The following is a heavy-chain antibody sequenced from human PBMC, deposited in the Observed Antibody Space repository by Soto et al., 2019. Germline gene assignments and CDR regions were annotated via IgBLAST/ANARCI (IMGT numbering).Heavy chain of an antibody. V-gene: IGHV3-23*01. CDR3: ARYSSSWYAAFDY. J-gene: IGHJ4*02. CDR1: GFIFENFS. D-gene: IGHD6-13*01. Sequence: PGGSLIHSCSASGFIFENFSMSWVRQAPGRGLEWVSAISGSGGSTYYADSVKGRFTISRDNSKNTLYLQMNSLRAEDTAVFYCARYSSSWYAAFDYWGQGTLVTVSS. CDR2: ISGSGGST.